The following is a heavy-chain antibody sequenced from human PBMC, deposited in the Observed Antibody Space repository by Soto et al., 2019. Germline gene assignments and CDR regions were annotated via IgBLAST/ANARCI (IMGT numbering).Heavy chain of an antibody. D-gene: IGHD1-7*01. V-gene: IGHV3-23*01. Sequence: EVQLLESGGGLVQPGGSLRLSCAASGFTFSSYRMSWVRQAPGKGLEWVSGISADGGRTFYTDSVKGRLTISRDNSMNTVYLQMNSLRADDTAVYYCAKEWSDWDYVRNFDAWGQGTLVTVSS. J-gene: IGHJ4*02. CDR3: AKEWSDWDYVRNFDA. CDR1: GFTFSSYR. CDR2: ISADGGRT.